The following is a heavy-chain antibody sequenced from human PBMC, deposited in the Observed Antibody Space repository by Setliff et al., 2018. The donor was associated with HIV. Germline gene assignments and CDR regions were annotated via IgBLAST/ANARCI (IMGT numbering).Heavy chain of an antibody. CDR1: GFSINNYD. Sequence: LRLSCAASGFSINNYDMNWVRRAPGKGLEWVAHISSSGNTIYYADSVRGRFTVSRDNAQNSPYLQMIRLRAEDTALYYCAYYSSGSFYLGYYYYHGMDVWGQGTTVTVSS. CDR3: AYYSSGSFYLGYYYYHGMDV. D-gene: IGHD3-10*01. J-gene: IGHJ6*01. CDR2: ISSSGNTI. V-gene: IGHV3-48*03.